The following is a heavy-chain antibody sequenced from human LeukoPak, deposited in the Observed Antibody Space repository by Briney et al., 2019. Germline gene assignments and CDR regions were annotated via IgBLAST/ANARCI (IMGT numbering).Heavy chain of an antibody. J-gene: IGHJ4*02. CDR3: ARAHDEAVVGATESEVFDY. D-gene: IGHD2-15*01. CDR1: GFTFSSYA. Sequence: GGSLTLSCPASGFTFSSYAMHWVRQAPGKGLEYVSAISSNGGSTYYANSVKGRFTISRDNSKSTLDLQMGSLRAEDMAVYYCARAHDEAVVGATESEVFDYWGQGTLVTVSS. V-gene: IGHV3-64*01. CDR2: ISSNGGST.